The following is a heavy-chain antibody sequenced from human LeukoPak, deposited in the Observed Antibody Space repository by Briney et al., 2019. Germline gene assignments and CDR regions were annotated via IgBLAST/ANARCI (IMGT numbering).Heavy chain of an antibody. J-gene: IGHJ6*04. CDR2: IVVGSGNT. D-gene: IGHD5-18*01. Sequence: GASVKVSCKASGFTFTSSAVQWVRQARGQRLEWIGWIVVGSGNTNYAQKLQERVTITRDMSTSTAYMELSSLRSEDTAVYYCAAGLKNTAMAPWYYYGMDVWGKGTTVTVSS. V-gene: IGHV1-58*01. CDR1: GFTFTSSA. CDR3: AAGLKNTAMAPWYYYGMDV.